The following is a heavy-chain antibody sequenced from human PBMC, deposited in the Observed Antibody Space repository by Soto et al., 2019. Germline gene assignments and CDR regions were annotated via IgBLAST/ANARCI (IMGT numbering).Heavy chain of an antibody. CDR1: GFTFSDYA. J-gene: IGHJ4*02. Sequence: PGGSLRLSCTACGFTFSDYAMTWVRQAPGRGLEWVSTINDNSVSTYYADSVKGRFTISRDNSKNTLYLQMNSLRADGTALYYCAKVPFVGWEVRESDYWGQGTLVTVSS. V-gene: IGHV3-23*01. D-gene: IGHD1-26*01. CDR2: INDNSVST. CDR3: AKVPFVGWEVRESDY.